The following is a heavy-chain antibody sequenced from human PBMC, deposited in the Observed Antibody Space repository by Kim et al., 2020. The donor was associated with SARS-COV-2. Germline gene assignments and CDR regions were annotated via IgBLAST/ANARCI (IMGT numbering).Heavy chain of an antibody. CDR2: INHSGST. CDR3: ASSRNLREKYRAKVLFDY. Sequence: SETLSLTCAVYGGSFSGYYWSWIRQPPGKGLEWIGEINHSGSTNYNPSLKSRVTISVDTSKNQFSLKLSSVTAADTAVYYCASSRNLREKYRAKVLFDYWGQGTLVTVSS. J-gene: IGHJ4*02. CDR1: GGSFSGYY. V-gene: IGHV4-34*01. D-gene: IGHD2-2*02.